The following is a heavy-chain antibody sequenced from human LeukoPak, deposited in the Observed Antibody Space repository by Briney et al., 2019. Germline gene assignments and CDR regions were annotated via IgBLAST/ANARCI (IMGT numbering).Heavy chain of an antibody. V-gene: IGHV3-48*03. CDR1: GFSFSSYE. CDR3: ARGAVLYT. J-gene: IGHJ5*02. CDR2: ISSSGSTI. D-gene: IGHD2-8*01. Sequence: PRGSLRLSCATSGFSFSSYEMNWVRQAPGKGLEWVSYISSSGSTIYYADHVAGRFTISRDNAENSLYLQMNSLRAEDTAVYYCARGAVLYTWGQGTLVTVSS.